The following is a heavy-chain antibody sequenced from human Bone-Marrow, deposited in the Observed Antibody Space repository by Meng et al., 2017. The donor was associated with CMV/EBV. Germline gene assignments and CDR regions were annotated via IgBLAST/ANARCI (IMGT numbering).Heavy chain of an antibody. Sequence: GESLKISCAASGFTFDDYAMHWVRQAPGKGLEWVAVISYDGSNKYYADSVKGRFTISRDNYKNTLYLQMNSLRAEDTAVYYCAIMGDIVVVPAAIDAFDIWGQGTMVTVSS. D-gene: IGHD2-2*01. CDR2: ISYDGSNK. J-gene: IGHJ3*02. CDR1: GFTFDDYA. CDR3: AIMGDIVVVPAAIDAFDI. V-gene: IGHV3-30*04.